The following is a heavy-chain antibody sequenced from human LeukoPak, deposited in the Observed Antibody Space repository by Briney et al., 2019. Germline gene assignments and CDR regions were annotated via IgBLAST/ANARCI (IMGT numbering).Heavy chain of an antibody. CDR1: GGSISTSSYY. CDR2: IFYSGST. CDR3: ARRHGAHLTYSSGKYNWFDP. V-gene: IGHV4-39*07. Sequence: SETLSLTCTVSGGSISTSSYYWGWVRQPPGKGLEWIGNIFYSGSTYYSPSLKSRVTISLDTSRNQFSLKLNSVTAADTAVYYCARRHGAHLTYSSGKYNWFDPWGQGTLVTVSS. D-gene: IGHD6-19*01. J-gene: IGHJ5*02.